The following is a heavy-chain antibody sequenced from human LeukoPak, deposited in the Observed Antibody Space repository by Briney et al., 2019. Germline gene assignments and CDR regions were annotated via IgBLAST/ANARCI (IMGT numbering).Heavy chain of an antibody. V-gene: IGHV4-34*01. J-gene: IGHJ4*02. CDR3: ARGVAVIATLYYFDY. Sequence: SETLSLTCAVYGGSFSGYYWSWIRRPPGKGLEWIREINHSGSTNYNPSLKSRVTISVDTSKNQFSLKPSSVTAADTAVYYCARGVAVIATLYYFDYWGQGTLVTVSS. CDR2: INHSGST. CDR1: GGSFSGYY. D-gene: IGHD2-21*01.